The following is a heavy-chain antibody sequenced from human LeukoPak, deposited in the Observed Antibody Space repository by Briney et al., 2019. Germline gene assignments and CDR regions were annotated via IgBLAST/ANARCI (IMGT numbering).Heavy chain of an antibody. CDR1: GGSITNPTYH. V-gene: IGHV4-61*01. D-gene: IGHD3-10*01. J-gene: IGHJ4*02. Sequence: SETLSLTCTVSGGSITNPTYHWGWIRQPPGKGLEWIGYIYYSGSTNYSPSLKSRVTISVDTSKNQFSLRLSSVTAADTALYYCARGQRSYFRAVDDWGQGTLVTVSS. CDR3: ARGQRSYFRAVDD. CDR2: IYYSGST.